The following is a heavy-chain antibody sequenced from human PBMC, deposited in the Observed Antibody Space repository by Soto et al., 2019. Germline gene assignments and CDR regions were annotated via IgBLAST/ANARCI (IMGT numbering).Heavy chain of an antibody. V-gene: IGHV1-18*04. Sequence: QVQLVQSVGEVKKPGASVNISCKATGYTFISYSITWVRQAPGQGLEWMGWIITYNGNTKYAQSLQGRVTLTRDTSTNTAFMEIRGLRSDDTAIYYCAREGAHSTGWYDYFDQWGQGTLVAVSS. CDR1: GYTFISYS. D-gene: IGHD6-13*01. CDR3: AREGAHSTGWYDYFDQ. CDR2: IITYNGNT. J-gene: IGHJ4*02.